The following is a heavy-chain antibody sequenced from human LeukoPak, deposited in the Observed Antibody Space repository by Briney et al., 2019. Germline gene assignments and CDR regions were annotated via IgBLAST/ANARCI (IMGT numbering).Heavy chain of an antibody. J-gene: IGHJ5*02. CDR3: ARDLRYCTNGVCYPGSFDP. CDR1: GYTFTSYD. CDR2: MNPNSGNA. Sequence: EASVKVSCKTSGYTFTSYDINWVRQATGQGLEWMGWMNPNSGNADYAQKFQGRVTMTRNTSISTAYMELSSLRSEDTAVYYCARDLRYCTNGVCYPGSFDPWGQGTLVTVSS. D-gene: IGHD2-8*01. V-gene: IGHV1-8*01.